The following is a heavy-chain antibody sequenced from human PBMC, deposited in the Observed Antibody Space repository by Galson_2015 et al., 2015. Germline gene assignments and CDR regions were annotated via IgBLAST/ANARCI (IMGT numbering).Heavy chain of an antibody. CDR1: GFTFSSYS. CDR2: ISSSSSYI. V-gene: IGHV3-21*01. CDR3: ARDAIGVGSWYNNYYYYMDV. J-gene: IGHJ6*03. D-gene: IGHD6-13*01. Sequence: SLRLSCAASGFTFSSYSMNWVRQAPGKGLEWVSSISSSSSYIYYADSVKGRFTISRDNAKNSLYLQMNSLRDEDTAVYYCARDAIGVGSWYNNYYYYMDVWGKGTTVTVSS.